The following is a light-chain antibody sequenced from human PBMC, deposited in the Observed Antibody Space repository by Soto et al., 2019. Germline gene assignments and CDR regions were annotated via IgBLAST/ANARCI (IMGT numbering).Light chain of an antibody. J-gene: IGKJ5*01. CDR2: GAS. CDR1: QSVRTK. Sequence: EIVMTQSPATLSVSPGEGATLSCRASQSVRTKLAWYQQKAGQAPRLLIYGASTRATGVSDRFSGSGSGTEYTLTISSLQSEDFAVYYCQQYDTSPITFGQGTRLEIK. V-gene: IGKV3-15*01. CDR3: QQYDTSPIT.